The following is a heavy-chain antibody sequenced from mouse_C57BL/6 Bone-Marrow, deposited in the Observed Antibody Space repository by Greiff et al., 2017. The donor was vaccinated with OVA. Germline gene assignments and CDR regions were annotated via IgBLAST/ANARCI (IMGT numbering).Heavy chain of an antibody. D-gene: IGHD2-2*01. J-gene: IGHJ3*01. Sequence: VKLQQSGAELARPGASVKLSCKASGYTFTSYGISWVKQRTGQGLEWIGEIYPRSGNTYYNEKFKGKATLTADKSSSTAYIELRSLTSEDSAVYFCARSRGMVTGAYWGQGTLVTVSA. CDR2: IYPRSGNT. V-gene: IGHV1-81*01. CDR1: GYTFTSYG. CDR3: ARSRGMVTGAY.